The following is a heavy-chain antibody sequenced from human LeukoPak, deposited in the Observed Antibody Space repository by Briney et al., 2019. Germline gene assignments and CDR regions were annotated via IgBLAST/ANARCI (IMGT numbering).Heavy chain of an antibody. Sequence: GGSLRLSCAASGFTFSSYGMHWVRQAPGKGLEWVAVISYDGSNKYYADSVKGRFTISRDNSKNTLYLQMNSLRAEDTAVYYCARGPVTLRLYYFDYWGQGTLVTVSS. CDR2: ISYDGSNK. CDR1: GFTFSSYG. J-gene: IGHJ4*02. CDR3: ARGPVTLRLYYFDY. V-gene: IGHV3-30*03. D-gene: IGHD4-17*01.